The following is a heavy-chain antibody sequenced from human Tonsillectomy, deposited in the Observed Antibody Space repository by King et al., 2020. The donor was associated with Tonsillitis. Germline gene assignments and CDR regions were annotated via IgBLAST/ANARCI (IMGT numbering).Heavy chain of an antibody. CDR2: SYTGGST. J-gene: IGHJ4*02. Sequence: VQLVESGGGLIQPGGSLRLSCAASGFTISFNYMSWGRQAPGKGLEWGSVSYTGGSTFYADSVKGRFTISRNNSKNTLSLQMKSLRAEDTAVYYCARDVAAAGFLWDWGQGALVTVSS. V-gene: IGHV3-53*01. CDR3: ARDVAAAGFLWD. D-gene: IGHD6-13*01. CDR1: GFTISFNY.